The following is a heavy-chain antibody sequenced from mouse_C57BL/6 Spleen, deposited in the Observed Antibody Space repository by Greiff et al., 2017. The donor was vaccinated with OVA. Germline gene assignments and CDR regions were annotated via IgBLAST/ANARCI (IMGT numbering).Heavy chain of an antibody. J-gene: IGHJ2*01. CDR3: ARGNFTDFDY. D-gene: IGHD2-1*01. V-gene: IGHV1-52*01. CDR1: GYTFTSYW. Sequence: QVQLQQPGAELVRPGSSVKLSCKASGYTFTSYWMHWVKQRPIQGLEWIGNIDPSDSATHYTQKFKDKATLTVDKSSSTVYMQLSSLTAEDSAVYYSARGNFTDFDYWGQGTTLTVSS. CDR2: IDPSDSAT.